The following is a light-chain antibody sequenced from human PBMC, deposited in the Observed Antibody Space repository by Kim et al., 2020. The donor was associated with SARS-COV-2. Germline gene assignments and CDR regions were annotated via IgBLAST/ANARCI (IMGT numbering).Light chain of an antibody. CDR2: LGS. J-gene: IGKJ1*01. CDR3: MQGLSTRT. Sequence: DIVMTQSPRSLPVTPGEPASISCRSSESLLHYNGNNYLDWYLQKPGQSPQLLIYLGSNRASGVPDRFTGSGSGTDFTLKISRVEAEDVGVYYRMQGLSTRTFGQGTKVDIK. CDR1: ESLLHYNGNNY. V-gene: IGKV2-28*01.